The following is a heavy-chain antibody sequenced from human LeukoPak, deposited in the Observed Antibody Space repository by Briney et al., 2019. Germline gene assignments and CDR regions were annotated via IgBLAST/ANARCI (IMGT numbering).Heavy chain of an antibody. CDR1: GGSISSSSFY. Sequence: PSETLSLTCTVSGGSISSSSFYWGWFRQSPGKGLEWIGSIHYSGSTYYNPSLKSRVTVSVDTSKNQFSLKLSSVTAADTAVYYCARDLVNYDILTGYYSRNWYFDLWGRGTLVTVSS. CDR3: ARDLVNYDILTGYYSRNWYFDL. D-gene: IGHD3-9*01. V-gene: IGHV4-39*07. CDR2: IHYSGST. J-gene: IGHJ2*01.